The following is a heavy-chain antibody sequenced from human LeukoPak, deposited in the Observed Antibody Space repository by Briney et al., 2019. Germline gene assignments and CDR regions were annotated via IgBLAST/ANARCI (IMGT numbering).Heavy chain of an antibody. Sequence: GASVKVSCKASGGTSSSYAISWVRQAPGQGLEWMGGIIPIFGTANYAQKFQGRVTITADESTSTAYMELSSLRSEDTAVYYCARGGVPAATPYYYYGMDVWGKGTTVTVSS. V-gene: IGHV1-69*13. D-gene: IGHD2-2*01. CDR2: IIPIFGTA. J-gene: IGHJ6*04. CDR1: GGTSSSYA. CDR3: ARGGVPAATPYYYYGMDV.